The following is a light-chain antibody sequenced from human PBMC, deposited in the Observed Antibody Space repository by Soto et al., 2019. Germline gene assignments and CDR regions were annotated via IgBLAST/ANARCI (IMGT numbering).Light chain of an antibody. CDR3: QQYYIYPLA. CDR2: AAS. J-gene: IGKJ1*01. Sequence: AIRMTQSPASISAFTGDRVTITCRASQPISTYLAWYQQKPGKAPKLLIYAASTLQSGVPPRFSGSGSGTDFTLTISRLQSEDFATYSCQQYYIYPLAFGPGTKVEIK. CDR1: QPISTY. V-gene: IGKV1-8*01.